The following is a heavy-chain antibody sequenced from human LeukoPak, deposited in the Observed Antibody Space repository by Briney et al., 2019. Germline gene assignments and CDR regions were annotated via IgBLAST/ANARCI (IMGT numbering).Heavy chain of an antibody. Sequence: GASVNVSCKASGGTFSSYAIGWVRQAPGQGLEWMGRIIPILGIANYAQKFQGRVTITADKSTSTAYMELSSLRSEDTAVYYCARESRGGYDSFSDAFDIWGQGTMVTVSS. CDR2: IIPILGIA. CDR1: GGTFSSYA. D-gene: IGHD5-12*01. V-gene: IGHV1-69*04. J-gene: IGHJ3*02. CDR3: ARESRGGYDSFSDAFDI.